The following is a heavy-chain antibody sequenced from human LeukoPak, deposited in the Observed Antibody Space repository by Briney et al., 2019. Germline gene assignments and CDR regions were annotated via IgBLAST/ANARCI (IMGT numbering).Heavy chain of an antibody. Sequence: GGSLRLSCAASGFTFSSYSMNWVRQAPGKGLEWVSSISSSSSYIYYADSVKGRFTISRDNAKNSLYLQMNSLRAEDTAVYYCARDQEYYYDSSGYYYWGQGTLVTVSS. V-gene: IGHV3-21*01. D-gene: IGHD3-22*01. CDR3: ARDQEYYYDSSGYYY. J-gene: IGHJ4*02. CDR2: ISSSSSYI. CDR1: GFTFSSYS.